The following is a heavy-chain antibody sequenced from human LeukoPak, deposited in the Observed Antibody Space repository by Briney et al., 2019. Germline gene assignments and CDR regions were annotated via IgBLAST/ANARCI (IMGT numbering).Heavy chain of an antibody. CDR2: INHSGST. D-gene: IGHD3-10*01. Sequence: SETLSLTCAVYGGSFSGYYWSWIRQPPGKGLEWIGEINHSGSTNYNPSLKGRVTISVDTSKNQFSLKLSSVTAADTAVYYCARGRGYYGSGRGYWYFDLWGRGTLVTVSS. CDR3: ARGRGYYGSGRGYWYFDL. V-gene: IGHV4-34*01. J-gene: IGHJ2*01. CDR1: GGSFSGYY.